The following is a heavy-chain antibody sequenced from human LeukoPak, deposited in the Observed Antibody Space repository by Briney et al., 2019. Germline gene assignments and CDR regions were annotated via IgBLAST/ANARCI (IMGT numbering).Heavy chain of an antibody. CDR2: IYYSGST. Sequence: SETLSLTCTVSGGSISSYYWSWIRQPPGKGLEWVGYIYYSGSTNYNPSLKSRVTISVDTSKNQFSLKLSSVTAADTAVYHCARGITTVAFYFDYWGQGTLVTVSS. J-gene: IGHJ4*02. CDR3: ARGITTVAFYFDY. CDR1: GGSISSYY. V-gene: IGHV4-59*01. D-gene: IGHD3-16*01.